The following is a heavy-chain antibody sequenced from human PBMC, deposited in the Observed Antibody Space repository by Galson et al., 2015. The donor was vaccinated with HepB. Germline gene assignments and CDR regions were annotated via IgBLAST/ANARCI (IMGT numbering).Heavy chain of an antibody. D-gene: IGHD6-19*01. V-gene: IGHV3-23*01. J-gene: IGHJ4*02. CDR1: GFTFSSYA. CDR2: ISASGGST. CDR3: AKELIAVAGMADDY. Sequence: SLRLSCAASGFTFSSYAMTWVRQAPGKGLEWVSAISASGGSTYYADSVKGRFTISRDNSKNTLYLQMNSLRAEDTAVYYCAKELIAVAGMADDYWGQGTLVTVSS.